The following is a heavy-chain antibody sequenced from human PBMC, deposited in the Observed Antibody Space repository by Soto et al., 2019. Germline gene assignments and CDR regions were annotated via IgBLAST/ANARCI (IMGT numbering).Heavy chain of an antibody. CDR1: GGSTRSCANN. CDR2: IYYSGSS. J-gene: IGHJ5*02. Sequence: SETLSLTCTVSGGSTRSCANNWSRHRRHPGKGLEWIGYIYYSGSSYYNPALKSRVTISVDTSKNQFSLKLSSVTAVDTAVYYCSRARQYYDCELDPWGQGTLVTVS. V-gene: IGHV4-31*03. CDR3: SRARQYYDCELDP. D-gene: IGHD3-16*01.